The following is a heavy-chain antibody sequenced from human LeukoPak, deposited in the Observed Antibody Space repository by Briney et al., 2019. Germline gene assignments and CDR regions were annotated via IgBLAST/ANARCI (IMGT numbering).Heavy chain of an antibody. CDR2: ISYDGSNK. CDR1: GFTFSSYA. CDR3: ARVEGIGEWGSRPSQRNYYYYMDV. Sequence: PGGSLRLSCAASGFTFSSYAMHWVRQAPGKGLEWVAVISYDGSNKYYADSVKGRFTISRDNSKNTLYLQMNSLRAEDTAVCYCARVEGIGEWGSRPSQRNYYYYMDVWGKGTTVTVSS. D-gene: IGHD2-15*01. V-gene: IGHV3-30*04. J-gene: IGHJ6*03.